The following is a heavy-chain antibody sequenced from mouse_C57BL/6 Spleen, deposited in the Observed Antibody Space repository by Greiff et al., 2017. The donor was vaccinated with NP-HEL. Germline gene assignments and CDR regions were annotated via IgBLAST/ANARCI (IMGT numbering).Heavy chain of an antibody. Sequence: EVKLQQSGPVLVKPGASVKMSCKASGYTFTDYYMNWVKQSHGKSLEWIGVINPYNGGTSYNQKFKGKATLTVDKSSSTAYMELNSLTSEDSAVYYCARWIIITTVVDPFDYWGQGTTLTVSS. CDR1: GYTFTDYY. D-gene: IGHD1-1*01. CDR3: ARWIIITTVVDPFDY. CDR2: INPYNGGT. J-gene: IGHJ2*01. V-gene: IGHV1-19*01.